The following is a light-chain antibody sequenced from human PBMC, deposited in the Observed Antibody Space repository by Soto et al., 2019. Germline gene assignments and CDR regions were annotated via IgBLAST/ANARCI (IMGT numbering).Light chain of an antibody. Sequence: DIVMTQSPVSLAVSLGERATINCKTSQSVLRISYNKNYLAWYQQKPGHPPKVLIYWASTRESGVPDRFSGSGSGTDFTLTISDLQAEDVAVYYCQQSYSSPLTFGGGTKVEIK. CDR2: WAS. J-gene: IGKJ4*01. CDR3: QQSYSSPLT. V-gene: IGKV4-1*01. CDR1: QSVLRISYNKNY.